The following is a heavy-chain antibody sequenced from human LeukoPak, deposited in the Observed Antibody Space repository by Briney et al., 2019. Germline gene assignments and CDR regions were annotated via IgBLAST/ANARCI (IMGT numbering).Heavy chain of an antibody. D-gene: IGHD6-19*01. CDR1: GFTFSSYA. Sequence: PGASLRLSCAASGFTFSSYAMSWVRQAPGKGLEWVAAISYDGTNKYYTDSVKGRFTISRDNSQNTVYLQMNSLRAEDTAVYFCAKRYSSAWDFDNWGQGTLVTVSS. CDR3: AKRYSSAWDFDN. J-gene: IGHJ4*02. V-gene: IGHV3-30*18. CDR2: ISYDGTNK.